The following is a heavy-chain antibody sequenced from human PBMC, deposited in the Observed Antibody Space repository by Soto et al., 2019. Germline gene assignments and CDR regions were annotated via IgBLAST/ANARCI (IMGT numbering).Heavy chain of an antibody. CDR1: GYTFTSYG. V-gene: IGHV1-18*01. D-gene: IGHD5-18*01. CDR3: ARGGDVDTAMVTGAFDI. CDR2: ISAYNGNT. Sequence: ASVKVSCKASGYTFTSYGISWVRQAPGQGLEWMGWISAYNGNTNYAQKLQGRVTMTTDTSTSTAYMELRSLRSDDTAVYYCARGGDVDTAMVTGAFDIWGQGTMVTVSS. J-gene: IGHJ3*02.